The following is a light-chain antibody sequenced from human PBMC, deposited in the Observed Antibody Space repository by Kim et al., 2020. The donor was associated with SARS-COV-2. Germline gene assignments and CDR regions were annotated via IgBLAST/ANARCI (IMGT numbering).Light chain of an antibody. Sequence: SLSPGQTASITCSGDELGDKYACWYQQKPGQSTVLVIYQDSKRTSGIPERFSGSNSGNTATLTISGTQAMDEADYYCQAWDSSTVVFGGGTQLTVL. J-gene: IGLJ2*01. V-gene: IGLV3-1*01. CDR3: QAWDSSTVV. CDR1: ELGDKY. CDR2: QDS.